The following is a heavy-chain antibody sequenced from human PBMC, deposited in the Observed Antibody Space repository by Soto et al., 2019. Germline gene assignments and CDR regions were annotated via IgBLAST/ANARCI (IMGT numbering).Heavy chain of an antibody. J-gene: IGHJ1*01. CDR1: GFTFSSYA. V-gene: IGHV3-30-3*01. CDR2: ISYDGSNK. D-gene: IGHD3-3*01. Sequence: QVQLVESGGGVVQPGRSLRLSCVASGFTFSSYAMHWVRQAPGKGLEWVAVISYDGSNKYYADSVKGRFTISRDNSKNTLYLQMNSLRAEDTAVYYCARSSLEGLTEYFQHWGQGTLVTVSS. CDR3: ARSSLEGLTEYFQH.